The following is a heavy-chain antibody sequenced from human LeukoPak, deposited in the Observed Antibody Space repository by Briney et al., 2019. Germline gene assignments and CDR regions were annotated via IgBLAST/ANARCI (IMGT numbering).Heavy chain of an antibody. Sequence: GESLKISCKGSGYSFTSYWIGWVRQMPGKGLEWMGFIFPGDSDTRYSPSFQGQVAISADKSISTAYLQWSSLKASDTAMYYCARHRDTAMAENDYWGQGTLVTVSS. CDR3: ARHRDTAMAENDY. J-gene: IGHJ4*02. CDR2: IFPGDSDT. CDR1: GYSFTSYW. V-gene: IGHV5-51*01. D-gene: IGHD5-18*01.